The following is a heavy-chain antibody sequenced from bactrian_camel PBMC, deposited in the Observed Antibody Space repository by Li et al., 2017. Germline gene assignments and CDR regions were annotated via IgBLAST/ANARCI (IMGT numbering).Heavy chain of an antibody. V-gene: IGHV3S1*01. Sequence: HVQLVESGGDSVQAGSSLRLSCKYSGWHYTGYCMAWFRQIPGKERERVAAITTGSGATDYADSVKGRFTISKDKGKNTLYLQMDSLKPEDTAMYYCAATYCSRGYLSDPLRSLYASVGQGTQVTVS. CDR2: ITTGSGAT. D-gene: IGHD2*01. CDR1: GWHYTGYC. J-gene: IGHJ4*01.